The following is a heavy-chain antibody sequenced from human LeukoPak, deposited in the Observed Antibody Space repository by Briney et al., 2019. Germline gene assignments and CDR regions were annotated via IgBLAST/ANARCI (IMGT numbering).Heavy chain of an antibody. D-gene: IGHD2-2*02. J-gene: IGHJ5*02. Sequence: GGSLRLSCAASGFTFSSYSMNWVRQAPGKGLEWVSSISSSSSYIYYADSVKGRFTVSRDNAKNSLYLQMNSLRAEDTAVYYCARDWFVVVPAAIWDDWFDPWGQGTLVTVSS. CDR1: GFTFSSYS. CDR3: ARDWFVVVPAAIWDDWFDP. V-gene: IGHV3-21*01. CDR2: ISSSSSYI.